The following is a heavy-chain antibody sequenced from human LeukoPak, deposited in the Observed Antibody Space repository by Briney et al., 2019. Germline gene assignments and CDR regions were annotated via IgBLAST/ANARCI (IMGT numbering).Heavy chain of an antibody. CDR3: ARDSYDSSGYSGGDY. Sequence: ASVKVSCKASGYTFTSYGISWVRQAPGQGLEWMGWISAYNGNTNYAQKLQGRVTMTTDTSTSAAYMELRSLRSDDTAVYYCARDSYDSSGYSGGDYWGQGTLVTVSS. J-gene: IGHJ4*02. D-gene: IGHD3-22*01. V-gene: IGHV1-18*01. CDR2: ISAYNGNT. CDR1: GYTFTSYG.